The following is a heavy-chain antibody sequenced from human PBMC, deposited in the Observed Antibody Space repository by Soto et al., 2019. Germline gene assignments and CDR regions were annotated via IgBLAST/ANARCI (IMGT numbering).Heavy chain of an antibody. V-gene: IGHV3-33*01. Sequence: QVQLVESGGGVVQPGRSLRLSCAASGFTFSSYGMHWVRQAPGEGLEWVAVIWYDGSNKYYADSVKGRFTISRDNSKNTLYLQMNSLRAEDTAVYYCARDTAMGPYYYYGMDVWGQGTTVTVSS. CDR3: ARDTAMGPYYYYGMDV. J-gene: IGHJ6*02. CDR2: IWYDGSNK. D-gene: IGHD5-18*01. CDR1: GFTFSSYG.